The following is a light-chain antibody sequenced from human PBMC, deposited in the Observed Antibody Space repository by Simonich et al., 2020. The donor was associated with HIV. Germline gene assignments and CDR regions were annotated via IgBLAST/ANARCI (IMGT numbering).Light chain of an antibody. Sequence: QSALTQPASVSGSPGQSITVSCTGTSSDVGGGNYVSWYRQHPGKAPKRMIYDGTTRPSGGSTRFSGSKSGNTAPRTISVLQAEDEADYYCSSYTRSNTLVFGGGTKLTVL. CDR2: DGT. CDR1: SSDVGGGNY. CDR3: SSYTRSNTLV. J-gene: IGLJ2*01. V-gene: IGLV2-14*01.